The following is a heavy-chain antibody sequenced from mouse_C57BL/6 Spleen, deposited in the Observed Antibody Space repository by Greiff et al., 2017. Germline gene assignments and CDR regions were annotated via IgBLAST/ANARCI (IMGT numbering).Heavy chain of an antibody. J-gene: IGHJ3*01. D-gene: IGHD2-2*01. V-gene: IGHV5-17*01. Sequence: EVHLVESGGGLVKPGGSLKLSCAASGFTFSDYGLHWVRQAPERGLEWVAYISGGSGTIYYADTVKGRFTISRDNAKNTLFLQMTSLRSEDTAIYYCAGGGYEFAYWGQGTLVTVSA. CDR1: GFTFSDYG. CDR2: ISGGSGTI. CDR3: AGGGYEFAY.